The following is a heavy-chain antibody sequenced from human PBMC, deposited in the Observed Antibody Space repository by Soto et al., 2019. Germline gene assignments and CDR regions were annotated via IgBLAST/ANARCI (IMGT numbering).Heavy chain of an antibody. D-gene: IGHD1-1*01. CDR1: VGSISSVGYY. V-gene: IGHV4-31*03. CDR3: ARAQRWWFEP. J-gene: IGHJ5*02. Sequence: SETLSLTCTFSVGSISSVGYYCTWIRQHPWKGLEWIGYIYYSGSTYYNPSLKSRVTISVDTSKNQFSLKLSSVTAADTAVYYCARAQRWWFEPWGQGALVTVSS. CDR2: IYYSGST.